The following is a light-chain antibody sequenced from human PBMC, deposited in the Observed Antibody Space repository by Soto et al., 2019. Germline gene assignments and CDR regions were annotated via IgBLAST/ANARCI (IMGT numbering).Light chain of an antibody. CDR2: DAS. V-gene: IGKV3-20*01. Sequence: EIVLTQSPGTLSLSPGERATLSCRAGQSVSSSYLAWYQQKPGQPPRLLIFDASNRATGIPDRFSGSGSGTDFPLTISSLEPEDFAVYYCQQYGRSPPSWTFGQGTKVEIK. CDR3: QQYGRSPPSWT. CDR1: QSVSSSY. J-gene: IGKJ1*01.